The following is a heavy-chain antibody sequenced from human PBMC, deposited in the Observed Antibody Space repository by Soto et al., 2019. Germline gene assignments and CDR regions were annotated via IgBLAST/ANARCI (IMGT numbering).Heavy chain of an antibody. J-gene: IGHJ4*02. CDR1: GGSISSSSYY. Sequence: QLQLQASGPGLVKPSETLSLTCTVSGGSISSSSYYWVWIRKPPGKGLECSGCIYYSGSSYYNPSLKSRVNISVDTSKTQFDLKLGSVTAAAEGVYYCARRQGAAYFFDYLGQGTLVSVSS. CDR2: IYYSGSS. V-gene: IGHV4-39*01. CDR3: ARRQGAAYFFDY. D-gene: IGHD6-25*01.